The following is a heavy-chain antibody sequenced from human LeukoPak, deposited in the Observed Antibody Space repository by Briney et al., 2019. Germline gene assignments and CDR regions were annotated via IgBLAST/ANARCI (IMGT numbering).Heavy chain of an antibody. V-gene: IGHV3-21*01. CDR1: LFTFSSYS. CDR2: ISSSSSYI. Sequence: GGSLRLSCAASLFTFSSYSMNWVRQAPGKGLEWVSSISSSSSYIYYADSVKGRFTISRDNAKNSLYLQMNSLRAEDTAVYYCARLPGIAAAYSNYWGQGTLVTVSS. J-gene: IGHJ4*02. CDR3: ARLPGIAAAYSNY. D-gene: IGHD6-13*01.